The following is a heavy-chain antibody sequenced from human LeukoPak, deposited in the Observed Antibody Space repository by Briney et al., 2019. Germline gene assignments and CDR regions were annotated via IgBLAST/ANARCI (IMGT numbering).Heavy chain of an antibody. CDR2: ISGSGGST. J-gene: IGHJ3*02. CDR3: AKDLLPGYSYGLDAFDI. Sequence: GGSLRLSCAASGFTFSSYAMSWVRQAPGKGLEWVSAISGSGGSTYYADSVKGRFTISRDNSKNTLYLQMNSLRAEETAVYYCAKDLLPGYSYGLDAFDIWGQGTMVTVSS. V-gene: IGHV3-23*01. D-gene: IGHD5-18*01. CDR1: GFTFSSYA.